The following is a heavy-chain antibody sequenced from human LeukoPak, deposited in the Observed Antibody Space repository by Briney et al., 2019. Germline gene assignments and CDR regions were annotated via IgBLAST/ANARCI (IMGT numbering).Heavy chain of an antibody. CDR3: ARDWGTTGTTGWFDP. D-gene: IGHD1-1*01. Sequence: ASVKVSCKASGGTFSSYAISWVRQAPGQGLEWMGGIIPIFGTANYAQKFQGRVTINADKSTSTAYMELSSLRSEDTAVYYCARDWGTTGTTGWFDPWGQGTLVTVS. CDR2: IIPIFGTA. J-gene: IGHJ5*02. V-gene: IGHV1-69*06. CDR1: GGTFSSYA.